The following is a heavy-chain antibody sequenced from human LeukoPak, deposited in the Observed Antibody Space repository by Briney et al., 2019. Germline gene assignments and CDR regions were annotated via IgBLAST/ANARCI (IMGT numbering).Heavy chain of an antibody. V-gene: IGHV3-7*01. Sequence: GGSLRLSCAASGFTFSSYWMSWVRQAPGKGLEWVANIKQDGSEKYYVDSAKGRFTISRDNSKNTLYLQMNSLRAEDTAVYYCVTHRCTGGSCYLDYWGQGTLVTVSS. CDR2: IKQDGSEK. CDR1: GFTFSSYW. J-gene: IGHJ4*02. D-gene: IGHD2-15*01. CDR3: VTHRCTGGSCYLDY.